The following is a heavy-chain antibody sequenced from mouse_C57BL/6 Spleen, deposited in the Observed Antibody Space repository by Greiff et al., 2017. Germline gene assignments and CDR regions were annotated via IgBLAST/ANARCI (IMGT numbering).Heavy chain of an antibody. J-gene: IGHJ2*01. V-gene: IGHV1-15*01. CDR3: TREVPGIFDY. CDR2: IDPETGGT. D-gene: IGHD2-14*01. CDR1: GYTFTDYE. Sequence: QVQLQQSGAELVRPGASVTLSCKASGYTFTDYEMHWVKQTPVHGLEWIGAIDPETGGTAYNQKFKGKAILTADKSSRTASMELRSLTSEDSAVLYCTREVPGIFDYWGQGTTLTVSS.